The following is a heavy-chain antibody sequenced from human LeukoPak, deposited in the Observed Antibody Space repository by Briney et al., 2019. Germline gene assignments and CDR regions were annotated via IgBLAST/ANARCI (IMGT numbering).Heavy chain of an antibody. J-gene: IGHJ4*02. V-gene: IGHV1-18*01. CDR1: GYTFTSYG. D-gene: IGHD6-19*01. Sequence: ASVKVSCKASGYTFTSYGISWVRQAPGQGLEWMGWISAYYGNTNYAQKLQGRVTMTTDTSTSTAYMELRSLRSDDTAVYYCARGGPRQWLVLFSSYYFDYWGQGTLVTVSS. CDR2: ISAYYGNT. CDR3: ARGGPRQWLVLFSSYYFDY.